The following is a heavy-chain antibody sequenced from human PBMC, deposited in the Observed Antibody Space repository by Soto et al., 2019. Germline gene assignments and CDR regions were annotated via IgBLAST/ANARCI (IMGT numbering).Heavy chain of an antibody. Sequence: QVQLVQSGAEEKKPGASVKVSCKASGYTFTNYATHWVRQAPGQRLEWMGWINAGNGNTKYSQKFQGRVTITRDTFASTAYMELSSLRSEDTAVYYCARVSGYYLPDYWGQGTLVTVSS. J-gene: IGHJ4*02. CDR3: ARVSGYYLPDY. V-gene: IGHV1-3*05. CDR2: INAGNGNT. CDR1: GYTFTNYA. D-gene: IGHD5-12*01.